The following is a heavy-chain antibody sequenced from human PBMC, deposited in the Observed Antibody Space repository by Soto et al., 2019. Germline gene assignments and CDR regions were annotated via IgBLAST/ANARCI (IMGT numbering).Heavy chain of an antibody. Sequence: QLQLQESGPGLVKPSETLSLTCTVSGGSISSSSYYWGWIRQPPGKGLEWIGSIYYSGSTYYNPSLKSRVTISVDTSKNQFSLKLSSVTAADTAVYYCARRSNLPVDMYNWFDPWGQGTLVTVSS. J-gene: IGHJ5*02. CDR3: ARRSNLPVDMYNWFDP. D-gene: IGHD2-2*01. V-gene: IGHV4-39*01. CDR1: GGSISSSSYY. CDR2: IYYSGST.